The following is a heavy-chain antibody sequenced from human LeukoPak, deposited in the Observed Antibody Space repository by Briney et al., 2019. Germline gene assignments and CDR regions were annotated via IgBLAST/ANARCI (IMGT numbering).Heavy chain of an antibody. CDR3: AKDNSGGDLDY. Sequence: PGGSLRLSCAASGFTFDDYAMHWVRQAPGKGLEWVSGISWNSGSIGYADSVKGRFTISRDNAKNSLYLQMNSLRAEDTALYYCAKDNSGGDLDYWGQGTLVTVSS. CDR1: GFTFDDYA. CDR2: ISWNSGSI. J-gene: IGHJ4*02. D-gene: IGHD2-15*01. V-gene: IGHV3-9*01.